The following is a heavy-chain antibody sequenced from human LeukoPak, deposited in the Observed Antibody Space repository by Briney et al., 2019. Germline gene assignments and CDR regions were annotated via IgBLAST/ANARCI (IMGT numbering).Heavy chain of an antibody. J-gene: IGHJ3*02. CDR1: GFTFSSYA. Sequence: GGSLRLSCAASGFTFSSYAMSWVRQAPGKGLEWVSAISGSGGSTYYADSVKGRFTISRDNAKNSLYLQMNSLRAEDTAVYYCASQYYYDSSGYYRRDAFDIWGQGTMVTVSS. D-gene: IGHD3-22*01. CDR2: ISGSGGST. V-gene: IGHV3-23*01. CDR3: ASQYYYDSSGYYRRDAFDI.